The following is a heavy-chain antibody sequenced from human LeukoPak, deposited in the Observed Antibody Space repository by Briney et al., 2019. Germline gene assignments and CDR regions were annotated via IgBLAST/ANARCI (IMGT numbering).Heavy chain of an antibody. CDR2: IYISDTT. V-gene: IGHV3-53*01. J-gene: IGHJ4*02. Sequence: PGGSLRLSCAASGFTVSSNFLSWVRQAPGKGLEWVSVIYISDTTYYADSVKGRFTISRDNSKNTLYLQMNSLRAEDTAVYYCARLEAKYYYDSSGYHVDYWGQGTLVTVSS. D-gene: IGHD3-22*01. CDR1: GFTVSSNF. CDR3: ARLEAKYYYDSSGYHVDY.